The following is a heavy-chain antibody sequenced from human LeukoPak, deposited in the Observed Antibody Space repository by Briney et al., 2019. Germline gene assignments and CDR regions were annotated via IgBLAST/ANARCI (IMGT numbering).Heavy chain of an antibody. J-gene: IGHJ6*02. V-gene: IGHV1-69*13. Sequence: AASVKVSCKASGGTFSSYAISWVRQAPGQGLEWMGGIIPIFGTANYAQKFQGRVTITADESTSTAYMELSSLRSEDTAVYYCARDSTGEDYYYYGMDVWGQGTTVTVSS. CDR3: ARDSTGEDYYYYGMDV. D-gene: IGHD3-10*01. CDR1: GGTFSSYA. CDR2: IIPIFGTA.